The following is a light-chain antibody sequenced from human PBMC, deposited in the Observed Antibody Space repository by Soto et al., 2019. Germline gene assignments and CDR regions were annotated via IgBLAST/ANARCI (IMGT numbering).Light chain of an antibody. V-gene: IGLV1-40*01. CDR2: GNS. Sequence: QSVLTQPPSVSVAPGQRVTISCTWSSSNIAAHYDVHWYQQLPGTAPKLLIYGNSNRPSWVPDRFSGSKSGASASLAITGLRAEDEADYYCQSYDSSLSAYVFGAGTKLTVL. CDR3: QSYDSSLSAYV. CDR1: SSNIAAHYD. J-gene: IGLJ1*01.